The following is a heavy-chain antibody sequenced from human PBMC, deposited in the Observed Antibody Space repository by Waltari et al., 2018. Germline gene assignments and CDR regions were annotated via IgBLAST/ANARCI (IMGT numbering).Heavy chain of an antibody. D-gene: IGHD2-2*01. CDR2: IWNHGRIE. Sequence: QVQLVESGGGVVQPGGSLRLVCAASGFIFSDYGMHWFRQAPGKGPEWIAVIWNHGRIEFYEDSVKVRFTISRDNSKNILYLQMNNLRVEDTAIYYCARNLEDFYCTTTNCFMDYWGQGTLVTVSS. CDR3: ARNLEDFYCTTTNCFMDY. CDR1: GFIFSDYG. J-gene: IGHJ4*02. V-gene: IGHV3-33*01.